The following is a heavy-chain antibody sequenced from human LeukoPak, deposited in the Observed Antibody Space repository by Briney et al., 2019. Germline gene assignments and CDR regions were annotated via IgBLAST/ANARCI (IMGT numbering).Heavy chain of an antibody. J-gene: IGHJ6*03. CDR3: ARGISPLSGYCSGGSCYTSYYYYYYMDV. Sequence: SQTLSLTCAISGDSVSSNSAAWNWIRQSPSRGLEWLGRTYYRSKWYNDYAVSVKSRITINPDTSKNQFSLQLNSVTPEDTAVYYCARGISPLSGYCSGGSCYTSYYYYYYMDVWGKGTTVTVSS. CDR2: TYYRSKWYN. V-gene: IGHV6-1*01. D-gene: IGHD2-15*01. CDR1: GDSVSSNSAA.